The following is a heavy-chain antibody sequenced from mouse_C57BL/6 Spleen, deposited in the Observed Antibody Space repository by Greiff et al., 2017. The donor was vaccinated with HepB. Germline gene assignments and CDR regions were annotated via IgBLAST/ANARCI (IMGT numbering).Heavy chain of an antibody. V-gene: IGHV5-17*01. CDR2: ISSGSSTI. CDR1: GFTFSDYG. Sequence: EVKLEESGGGLVKPGGSLKLSCAASGFTFSDYGMHWVRQAPEKGLEWVAYISSGSSTIYYADTVKGRFTISRDNAKNTLFLQMTSLRSEDTAMYYCAKNLYYYGSSSLFDYWGQGTTLTVSS. D-gene: IGHD1-1*01. J-gene: IGHJ2*01. CDR3: AKNLYYYGSSSLFDY.